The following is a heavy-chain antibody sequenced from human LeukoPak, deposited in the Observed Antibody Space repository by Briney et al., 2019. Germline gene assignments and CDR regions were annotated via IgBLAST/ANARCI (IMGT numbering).Heavy chain of an antibody. CDR1: GYTLTEFS. V-gene: IGHV1-24*01. Sequence: APVKVSCKVSGYTLTEFSMHWVRQAPGKGLEWMGGFDPEDGETIYAQKFQGRVTMTEDTSTDTAYMELSSLRSEDTAVYYCATPSPYSSGWYYWGQGTLVTVSS. CDR3: ATPSPYSSGWYY. J-gene: IGHJ4*02. CDR2: FDPEDGET. D-gene: IGHD6-19*01.